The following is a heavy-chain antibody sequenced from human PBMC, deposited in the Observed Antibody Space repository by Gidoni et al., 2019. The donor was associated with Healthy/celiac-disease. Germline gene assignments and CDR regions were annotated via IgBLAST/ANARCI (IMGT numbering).Heavy chain of an antibody. CDR2: IRSKANSYAT. V-gene: IGHV3-73*01. D-gene: IGHD1-1*01. CDR3: TRPSTAYYYDGMDV. Sequence: GLEWVGRIRSKANSYATAYAASVKGRFTISRDDSKNTAYLQMNSLKTEDTAVYYCTRPSTAYYYDGMDVWGQGTTVTVSS. J-gene: IGHJ6*02.